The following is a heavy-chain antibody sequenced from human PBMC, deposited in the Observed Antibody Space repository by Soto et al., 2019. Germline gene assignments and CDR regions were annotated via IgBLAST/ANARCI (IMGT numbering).Heavy chain of an antibody. D-gene: IGHD2-21*02. Sequence: ASVKVSCKASGYTYTNYDINWVRQATGQGLEWMGWMNPSSGNTGYIQKFQGRVTMTRNTSTSTAYLEMCSLQSDESALYNSASSRVCGGDCYSRYYFEFWRQGARVTVSS. V-gene: IGHV1-8*01. CDR1: GYTYTNYD. CDR3: ASSRVCGGDCYSRYYFEF. CDR2: MNPSSGNT. J-gene: IGHJ4*02.